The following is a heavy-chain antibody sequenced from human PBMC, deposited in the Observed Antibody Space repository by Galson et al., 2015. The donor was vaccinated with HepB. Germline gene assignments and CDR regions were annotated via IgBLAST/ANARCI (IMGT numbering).Heavy chain of an antibody. V-gene: IGHV3-21*01. Sequence: SLRLSCAASGFTFSSYSMNWVRQAPGKGLEWVSSISSSSSYIYYADSVKGRFTISRDNAKNSLYLQMNSLRAEDTAVYYCARKRGYEDAFDIWGQGTMVTVSS. CDR3: ARKRGYEDAFDI. CDR1: GFTFSSYS. D-gene: IGHD5-18*01. J-gene: IGHJ3*02. CDR2: ISSSSSYI.